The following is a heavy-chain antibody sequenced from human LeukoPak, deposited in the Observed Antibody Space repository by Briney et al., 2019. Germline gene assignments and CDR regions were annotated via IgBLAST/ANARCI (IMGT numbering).Heavy chain of an antibody. J-gene: IGHJ4*02. CDR2: IYYGGST. CDR1: GGSISSSSYY. Sequence: SETLSLTCTVSGGSISSSSYYWGWIRQPPGKGLEWIGSIYYGGSTYYNPSLKSRVTISVDTSKNQFSLKLSSVTAADTAVYYCARQGSSWPNFDYWGQGTLVTVSS. D-gene: IGHD6-13*01. V-gene: IGHV4-39*01. CDR3: ARQGSSWPNFDY.